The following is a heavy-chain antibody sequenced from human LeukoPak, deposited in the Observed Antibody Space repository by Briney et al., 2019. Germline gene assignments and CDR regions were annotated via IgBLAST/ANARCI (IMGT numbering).Heavy chain of an antibody. V-gene: IGHV4-59*01. CDR2: IYYSGST. D-gene: IGHD3-22*01. J-gene: IGHJ4*02. CDR1: GGSISSYY. Sequence: PSETLSLTCTVSGGSISSYYWSWIRQPPGKGLEWIGYIYYSGSTNYNPSLKSRVTISVDTSKNQFSLKLSSVTAADTAVYYCARVGYYDSSGYPSIDYWGQGTLVTVSS. CDR3: ARVGYYDSSGYPSIDY.